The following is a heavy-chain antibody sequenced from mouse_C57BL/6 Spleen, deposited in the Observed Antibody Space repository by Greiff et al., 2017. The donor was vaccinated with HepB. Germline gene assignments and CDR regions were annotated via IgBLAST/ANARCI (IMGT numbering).Heavy chain of an antibody. CDR1: GYTFTSYW. CDR3: ERSPTGAYYYAMDY. D-gene: IGHD1-1*01. J-gene: IGHJ4*01. CDR2: IDPNSGGT. Sequence: QVQLQQPGAELVKPGASVKLSCKASGYTFTSYWMHWVKQRPGRGPEWIGRIDPNSGGTKYNEKFKSKATLTVDKPSSTASMQLSSLTSEDSAVYYCERSPTGAYYYAMDYWGQGTSVTVSS. V-gene: IGHV1-72*01.